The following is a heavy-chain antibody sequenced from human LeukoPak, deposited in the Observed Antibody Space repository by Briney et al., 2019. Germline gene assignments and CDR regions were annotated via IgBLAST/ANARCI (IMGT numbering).Heavy chain of an antibody. CDR1: GVSISGYY. D-gene: IGHD1-1*01. J-gene: IGHJ4*02. V-gene: IGHV4-59*01. CDR2: IYYSGGT. Sequence: NPSETLSLTCTVSGVSISGYYCSWIRQPPGKRLEWIGYIYYSGGTNYNPSLKSRGTMSVDTSKNQFSLKLTSVTAADTAVYYCAGRGYTLNYWGQGTLVTVSS. CDR3: AGRGYTLNY.